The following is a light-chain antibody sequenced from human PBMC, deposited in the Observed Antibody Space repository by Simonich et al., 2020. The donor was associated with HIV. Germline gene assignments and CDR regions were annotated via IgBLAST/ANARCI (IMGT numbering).Light chain of an antibody. CDR1: SSDIGSYNF. CDR3: CSYAGSTTFWV. J-gene: IGLJ3*02. V-gene: IGLV2-23*02. CDR2: DVS. Sequence: QSALTQPASVSGSPGQSIPISCTETSSDIGSYNFVPWYQQHPGKVPKLMIYDVSIRPSGVSNRFSGSNSGNTATLTISGLQAEDEADYFCCSYAGSTTFWVFGGGTKLTVL.